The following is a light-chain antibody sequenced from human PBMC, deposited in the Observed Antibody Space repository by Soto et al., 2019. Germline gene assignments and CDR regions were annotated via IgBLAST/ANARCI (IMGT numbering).Light chain of an antibody. Sequence: QSALTQPPSASGSPGQSVTISCTGTSSDVGGYNYVSWYQQHPGKAPKLMIYEVSKRPSGVPDRFSGSKSGNAASLTVSGLQAEDEADYYCCSSAGSNIYVFGTGTKVTVL. CDR3: CSSAGSNIYV. V-gene: IGLV2-8*01. J-gene: IGLJ1*01. CDR1: SSDVGGYNY. CDR2: EVS.